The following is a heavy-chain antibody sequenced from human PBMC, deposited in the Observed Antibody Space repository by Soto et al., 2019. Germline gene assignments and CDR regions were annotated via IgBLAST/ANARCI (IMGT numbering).Heavy chain of an antibody. Sequence: SETLSLTCTVSGGSISSGGYYWSCIRQHPGKGLEWIGYIYYSGSTYYNPSLRSRVTISVDTSKNQFSLKLSSVTAADTAVYYCARAVTTLMQDYWGQGTLVTVSS. CDR1: GGSISSGGYY. D-gene: IGHD4-4*01. V-gene: IGHV4-31*02. J-gene: IGHJ4*02. CDR3: ARAVTTLMQDY. CDR2: IYYSGST.